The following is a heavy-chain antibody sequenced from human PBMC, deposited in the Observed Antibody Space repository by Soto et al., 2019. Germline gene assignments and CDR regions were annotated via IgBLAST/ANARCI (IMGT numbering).Heavy chain of an antibody. Sequence: QVQLQESGPGLVEPSQTLSLTCNVSGDSISSGGYHWSWIRQHPGKGLEWIVYIYYSGDTYYNPSLKSRVAISVHTSKKQFSLNLSSATAADTAVYYCARHAYSSRGGQFFDYWGQGVLVTVSS. J-gene: IGHJ4*02. D-gene: IGHD6-13*01. CDR2: IYYSGDT. CDR3: ARHAYSSRGGQFFDY. V-gene: IGHV4-31*03. CDR1: GDSISSGGYH.